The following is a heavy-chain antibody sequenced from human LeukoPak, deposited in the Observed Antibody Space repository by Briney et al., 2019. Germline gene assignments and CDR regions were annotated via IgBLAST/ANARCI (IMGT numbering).Heavy chain of an antibody. J-gene: IGHJ4*02. V-gene: IGHV4-34*01. D-gene: IGHD2-15*01. Sequence: PSETLSLTCAVYGGSFSGYYWSWIRQPPGKGLEWIGEINHSGSTNYNPSLKSRVTISVDTSKNQFSLKLSSVTAADTAVYYCARRYQVAAFYYFDYWGQGTLLTVSS. CDR2: INHSGST. CDR1: GGSFSGYY. CDR3: ARRYQVAAFYYFDY.